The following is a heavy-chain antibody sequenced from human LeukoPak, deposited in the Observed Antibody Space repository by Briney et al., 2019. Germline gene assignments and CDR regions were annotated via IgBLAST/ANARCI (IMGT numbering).Heavy chain of an antibody. J-gene: IGHJ4*02. CDR1: GITLSNYG. D-gene: IGHD3-10*01. Sequence: GGSLRLSCAVSGITLSNYGMSWVRQAPGKGLEWVAGISDGGGSRNYADSVKGRFTISRDNPKNTLYLQMNSLRAEDTAVYFCAKRGVVIRAVIIVGLLKEAYYFDYWGQGALVTVSS. CDR3: AKRGVVIRAVIIVGLLKEAYYFDY. CDR2: ISDGGGSR. V-gene: IGHV3-23*01.